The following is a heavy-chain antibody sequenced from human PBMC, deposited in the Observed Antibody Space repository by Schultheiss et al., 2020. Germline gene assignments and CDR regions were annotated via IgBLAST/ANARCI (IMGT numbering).Heavy chain of an antibody. D-gene: IGHD6-13*01. Sequence: GGSLRLSCAASGFTFSNAWMSWVRQAPGKGLEWVAFISYDGSNKYYADSVKGRFTISRDNAKNSLYMQEHSLRAEDTAVYYCVTTPWGSSSWYVAVYYYYGMDVWGQGTTVTVSS. J-gene: IGHJ6*02. CDR3: VTTPWGSSSWYVAVYYYYGMDV. CDR2: ISYDGSNK. CDR1: GFTFSNAW. V-gene: IGHV3-30-3*01.